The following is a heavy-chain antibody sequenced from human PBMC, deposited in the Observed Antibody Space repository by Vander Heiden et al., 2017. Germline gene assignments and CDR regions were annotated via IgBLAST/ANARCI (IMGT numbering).Heavy chain of an antibody. V-gene: IGHV3-9*01. CDR3: AKDIEDSSSSAAFDI. J-gene: IGHJ3*02. Sequence: EVQLVESGGGLVQPGRSLRLSCAAAGSTFDDYAMHWVRQAPGKGLEWVSGISWNSGSIGYADSVKGRFTISRDNAKNSLYLQMNSLRAEDTALYYCAKDIEDSSSSAAFDIWGQGTMVTVSS. CDR2: ISWNSGSI. D-gene: IGHD6-6*01. CDR1: GSTFDDYA.